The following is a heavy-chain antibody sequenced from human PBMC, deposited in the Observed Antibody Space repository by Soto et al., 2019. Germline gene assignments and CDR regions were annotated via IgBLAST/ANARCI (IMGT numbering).Heavy chain of an antibody. J-gene: IGHJ4*02. CDR3: ARERRDSSGYYYFVYFDY. Sequence: ASVKVSCKASGYTFTSYSISWVRQAPGQGLEWMGWISAYNGNTNYAQKLQGRVTMTTDTSTSTAYMELRSLRSDDTAVYYCARERRDSSGYYYFVYFDYWGQGTLVTVSS. CDR2: ISAYNGNT. V-gene: IGHV1-18*01. CDR1: GYTFTSYS. D-gene: IGHD3-22*01.